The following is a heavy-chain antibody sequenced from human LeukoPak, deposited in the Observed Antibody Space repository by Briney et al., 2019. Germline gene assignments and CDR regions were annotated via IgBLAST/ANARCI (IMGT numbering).Heavy chain of an antibody. V-gene: IGHV4-59*08. J-gene: IGHJ5*02. CDR2: IYYSGST. CDR3: ARHSNYDYVWGSYRSNIWFEP. Sequence: SETLSLTCTVSGGSISSYYWSWIRQPPGKGLEWIGDIYYSGSTNYNPSLKSRVTISVDTSKNQFSLKLRSVTAADTAVYYCARHSNYDYVWGSYRSNIWFEPWGQGNLVTVSS. CDR1: GGSISSYY. D-gene: IGHD3-16*02.